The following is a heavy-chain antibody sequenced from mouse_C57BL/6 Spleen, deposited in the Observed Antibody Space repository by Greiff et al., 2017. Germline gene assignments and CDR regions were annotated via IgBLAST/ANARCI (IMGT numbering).Heavy chain of an antibody. V-gene: IGHV1-64*01. CDR2: IHPNSGST. CDR3: AREDDGYSWYFDV. Sequence: VQLQQPGAELVKPGASVKLSCKASGYTFTSYWMHWVKQRPGQGLEWIGMIHPNSGSTNYNEKFKSKATLTVDKSSSTAYMQLSSLTSEDSAVYYCAREDDGYSWYFDVWGTGTTVTVSS. J-gene: IGHJ1*03. CDR1: GYTFTSYW. D-gene: IGHD2-3*01.